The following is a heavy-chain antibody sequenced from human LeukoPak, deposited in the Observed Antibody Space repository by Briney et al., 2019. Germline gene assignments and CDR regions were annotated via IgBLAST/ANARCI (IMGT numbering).Heavy chain of an antibody. V-gene: IGHV4-34*01. Sequence: SDTLSLTGAVYGGSFSGYYWSWIRQPPGKGLEWIGEINHSGSTNYNPSLKSRVTISVDTSKNQFSLKLSSVTAADTAVYYCARVRRYVGYFDLWGRGTLVTVSS. CDR1: GGSFSGYY. CDR3: ARVRRYVGYFDL. D-gene: IGHD1-14*01. CDR2: INHSGST. J-gene: IGHJ2*01.